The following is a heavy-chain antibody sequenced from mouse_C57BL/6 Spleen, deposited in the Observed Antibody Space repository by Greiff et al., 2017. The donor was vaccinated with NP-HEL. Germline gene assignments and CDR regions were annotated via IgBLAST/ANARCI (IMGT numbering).Heavy chain of an antibody. CDR3: TREGYGSSPDY. V-gene: IGHV5-9-1*02. CDR1: GFTFSSYA. Sequence: EVKLQESGEGLVKPGGSLKLSCAASGFTFSSYAMSWVRQTPEKRLEWVAYISSGGDYIYYADNVLGRFTISRDNARNTLYLQMSSLTSEDTAMYYCTREGYGSSPDYWGQGTTLTVSS. D-gene: IGHD1-1*01. J-gene: IGHJ2*01. CDR2: ISSGGDYI.